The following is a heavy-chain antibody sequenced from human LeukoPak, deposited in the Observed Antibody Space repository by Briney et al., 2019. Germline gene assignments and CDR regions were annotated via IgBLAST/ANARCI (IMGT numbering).Heavy chain of an antibody. CDR1: GGSISSGDYY. Sequence: SETLSLTCTVSGGSISSGDYYWSWIRQPPGKGLEWIGYIYYSGSTYYNPSLKRRVTISVDTSKNQFSLKLSSVTAADTAVYYCARYPVGWGACDYWGQGTLVTVSS. V-gene: IGHV4-30-4*08. CDR2: IYYSGST. D-gene: IGHD1-26*01. CDR3: ARYPVGWGACDY. J-gene: IGHJ4*02.